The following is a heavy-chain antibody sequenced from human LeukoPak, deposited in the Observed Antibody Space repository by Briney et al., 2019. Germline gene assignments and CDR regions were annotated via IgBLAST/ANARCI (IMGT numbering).Heavy chain of an antibody. D-gene: IGHD3-16*01. CDR1: GFTFDDYA. CDR3: AKDMSNSWGDYGMDV. V-gene: IGHV3-9*01. CDR2: ISWNSGSI. J-gene: IGHJ6*02. Sequence: GRSLRLSCAASGFTFDDYAMHWVRQAPGKGLEWVSGISWNSGSIGYADSVKGRFTISRDNAKNSLYLQMNSLRAEDTALYYCAKDMSNSWGDYGMDVWGQGTTVTVSS.